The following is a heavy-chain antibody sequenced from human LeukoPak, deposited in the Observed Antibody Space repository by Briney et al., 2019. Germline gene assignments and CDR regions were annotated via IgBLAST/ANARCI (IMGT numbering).Heavy chain of an antibody. V-gene: IGHV1-69-2*01. D-gene: IGHD3-22*01. J-gene: IGHJ4*02. Sequence: GATVKISCKASGYTFTDYYMHWVQQAPGKGLEWMGRVDPEDGETIYAEKFQGRVTITADTSTDTAYMELSSLRSEDTAVYYCATHVGHSSGYYNFDYWGQGTLVTVSS. CDR3: ATHVGHSSGYYNFDY. CDR1: GYTFTDYY. CDR2: VDPEDGET.